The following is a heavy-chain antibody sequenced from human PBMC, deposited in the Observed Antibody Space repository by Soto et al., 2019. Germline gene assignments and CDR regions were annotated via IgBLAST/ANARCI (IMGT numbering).Heavy chain of an antibody. D-gene: IGHD6-6*01. V-gene: IGHV3-74*01. Sequence: GRSLRLSCAASGFTFSSYSMNWVRQAPGKGLEWVSRITSDGRSTNYADSVKGRFTISRDNAKNTVFLQMNSLRAEDTAVYYCARNTKEILEAKGPTIAARPVAYWGQGILVTVAS. CDR2: ITSDGRST. J-gene: IGHJ4*02. CDR1: GFTFSSYS. CDR3: ARNTKEILEAKGPTIAARPVAY.